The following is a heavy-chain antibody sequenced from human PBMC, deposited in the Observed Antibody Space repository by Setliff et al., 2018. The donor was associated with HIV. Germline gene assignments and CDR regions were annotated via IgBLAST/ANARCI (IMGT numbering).Heavy chain of an antibody. CDR3: TTYSGYTDGPIEKYFDY. J-gene: IGHJ4*02. D-gene: IGHD5-12*01. CDR1: GFTFSDHY. Sequence: GGSLRLSCAASGFTFSDHYMDWVRQAPGKGLEWVGRIKSKTDGGTTDYAVPVKGRFTLSRDDSKNTLYLQMNSLKPEDTAVYYCTTYSGYTDGPIEKYFDYWGRGTPVTVSS. V-gene: IGHV3-15*01. CDR2: IKSKTDGGTT.